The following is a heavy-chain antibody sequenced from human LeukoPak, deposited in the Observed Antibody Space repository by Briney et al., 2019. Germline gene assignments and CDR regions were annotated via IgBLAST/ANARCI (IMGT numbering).Heavy chain of an antibody. CDR2: ISYDGNNQ. J-gene: IGHJ4*02. Sequence: GGSLRLSCAASGFTFSSYGMHWVRQAPGKGLEWVAVISYDGNNQYYADSVKGRFTISRDNSKNTLYLQMNSLRSEDTAVYYCASSGGSYFILDYWGQGTLVTVSS. V-gene: IGHV3-30*03. CDR1: GFTFSSYG. CDR3: ASSGGSYFILDY. D-gene: IGHD1-26*01.